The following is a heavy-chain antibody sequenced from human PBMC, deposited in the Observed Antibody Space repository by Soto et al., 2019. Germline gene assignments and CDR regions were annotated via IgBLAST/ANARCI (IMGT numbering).Heavy chain of an antibody. J-gene: IGHJ4*02. CDR2: ISGSGGST. Sequence: GGSLRRSCAASGFTFSSYAMSWVRQAPGKGLEWVSAISGSGGSTYYADSVEGRFTISRDNSKNTLYLQMNSLRAEDTAVYYCAKQERPLPYSSSYHYWGQGTLVTVSS. CDR3: AKQERPLPYSSSYHY. D-gene: IGHD6-6*01. CDR1: GFTFSSYA. V-gene: IGHV3-23*01.